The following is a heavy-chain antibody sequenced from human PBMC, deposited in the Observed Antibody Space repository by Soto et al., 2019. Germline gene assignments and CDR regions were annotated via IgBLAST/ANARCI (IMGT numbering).Heavy chain of an antibody. D-gene: IGHD3-22*01. Sequence: EVQLLESGGGLVQPGGSLRLSCAASGFTFSSYAMSWVRQAPGKGLEWVSAISGSGGSTYYADSVNGRFTISRDNSKNTLYLQMNSLRAEDTAVYYCAKMRGGYYDSSGSYYFDYWGQGTLVTVSS. CDR1: GFTFSSYA. V-gene: IGHV3-23*01. CDR2: ISGSGGST. CDR3: AKMRGGYYDSSGSYYFDY. J-gene: IGHJ4*02.